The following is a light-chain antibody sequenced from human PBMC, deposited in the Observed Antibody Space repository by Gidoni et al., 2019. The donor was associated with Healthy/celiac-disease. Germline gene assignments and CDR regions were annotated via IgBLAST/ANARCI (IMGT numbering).Light chain of an antibody. J-gene: IGLJ2*01. Sequence: SLLPPPPSASVTPVQRVTISCSGSSSNIGSNTVNWYQQLPGTAPKLLIYSNNQRPSGVPDRFSGSKSGTSASLAISGLQSEDEADYYCAAWDDSLNGVVFGGGTKLTVL. CDR2: SNN. V-gene: IGLV1-44*01. CDR3: AAWDDSLNGVV. CDR1: SSNIGSNT.